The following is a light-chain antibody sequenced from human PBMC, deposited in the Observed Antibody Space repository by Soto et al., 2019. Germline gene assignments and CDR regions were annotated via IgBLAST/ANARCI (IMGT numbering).Light chain of an antibody. Sequence: EIVMTQSPVTRSLSPGERVTLSCRASQSVSTYLAWYQQKPGQAPRLLIYDSSYRAAGIPARFSGSGSGTDFTLTISRLEPEDFAVYYCQQYGSSPLFGGGTKVDI. CDR3: QQYGSSPL. CDR2: DSS. V-gene: IGKV3-20*01. CDR1: QSVSTY. J-gene: IGKJ4*01.